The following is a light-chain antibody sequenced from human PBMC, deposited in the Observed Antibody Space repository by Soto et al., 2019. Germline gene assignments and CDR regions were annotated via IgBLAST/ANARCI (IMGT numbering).Light chain of an antibody. CDR1: QSISSW. Sequence: DIQMTQSPYTLSASVGDRVTITCRASQSISSWLAWYQQKPGQAPKLLIYKASTLESGVPSRFSGSGSGTEFTLTISSLQPDDFATYYCQQYNTYPYTFGQGTKLEIK. V-gene: IGKV1-5*03. CDR3: QQYNTYPYT. CDR2: KAS. J-gene: IGKJ2*01.